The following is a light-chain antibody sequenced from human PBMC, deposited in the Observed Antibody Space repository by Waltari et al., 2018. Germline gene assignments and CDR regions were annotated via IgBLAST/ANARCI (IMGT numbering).Light chain of an antibody. CDR3: CAYVGYSTWV. J-gene: IGLJ3*02. Sequence: SALTQPASVSASPGQSITISCTGTSSDVGGYNFVSWYQQHPGKAPQVIIFEISMRPSGVSNRCAGSKSGNTASLTISGLQAEDEANYYCCAYVGYSTWVFGGGTKLTVV. V-gene: IGLV2-23*02. CDR2: EIS. CDR1: SSDVGGYNF.